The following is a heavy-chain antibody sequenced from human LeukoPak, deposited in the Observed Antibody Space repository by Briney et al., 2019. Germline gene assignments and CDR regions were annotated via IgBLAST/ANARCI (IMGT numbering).Heavy chain of an antibody. CDR3: ARGQLYSYGTIVDY. CDR1: GFTFDDYA. D-gene: IGHD5-18*01. V-gene: IGHV3-NL1*01. Sequence: GRSLRLSCAASGFTFDDYAMHWVRQAPGKGLEWLSVIYVGGSTFYADSVKGRFTISRDNAKNSLYLQMNSLRAEDTAVHYCARGQLYSYGTIVDYWGQGTLVTVSS. CDR2: IYVGGST. J-gene: IGHJ4*02.